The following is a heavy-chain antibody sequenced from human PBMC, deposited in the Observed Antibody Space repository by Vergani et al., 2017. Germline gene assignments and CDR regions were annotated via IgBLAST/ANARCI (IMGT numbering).Heavy chain of an antibody. D-gene: IGHD6-19*01. CDR2: INPNSGGT. CDR1: GYTFTGYY. Sequence: QVQLVQSGAELRKPGGSVKVSCSASGYTFTGYYMHWVRQAPGQGLEWMGWINPNSGGTNYAQKFQGRVTMTRDTSISTAYMELSRLRSDDTAVYYCARGQWLPTLSFDYWGQGTLVTVSS. CDR3: ARGQWLPTLSFDY. V-gene: IGHV1-2*02. J-gene: IGHJ4*02.